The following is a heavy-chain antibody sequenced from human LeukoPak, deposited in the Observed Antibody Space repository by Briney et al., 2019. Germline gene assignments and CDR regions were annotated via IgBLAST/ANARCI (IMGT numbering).Heavy chain of an antibody. V-gene: IGHV4-34*01. J-gene: IGHJ4*02. Sequence: KPSETLSLTCAVYGGSFSGYYWGWIRQPPGEGLGWIGEINHSGNTNYNPSLKSRVTISVATSKNQFSLKLGSATAADTAVYYCARRSTVPAANFDYWGQGTLVTVSS. CDR3: ARRSTVPAANFDY. CDR2: INHSGNT. CDR1: GGSFSGYY. D-gene: IGHD2-2*01.